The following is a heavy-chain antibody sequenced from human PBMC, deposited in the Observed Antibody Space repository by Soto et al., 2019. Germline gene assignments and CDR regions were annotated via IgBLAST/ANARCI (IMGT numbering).Heavy chain of an antibody. CDR3: ARDKITGLFDY. Sequence: SETLSLTCAVYGGSFSGYYWSWIRQPPGKGLEWIGYINYSGSTNYNPSLKSRVTISVDTSKNQFSLKLTSVTAADTAVYYCARDKITGLFDYWGQGTLVTVSS. V-gene: IGHV4-34*01. D-gene: IGHD2-8*02. CDR1: GGSFSGYY. CDR2: INYSGST. J-gene: IGHJ4*02.